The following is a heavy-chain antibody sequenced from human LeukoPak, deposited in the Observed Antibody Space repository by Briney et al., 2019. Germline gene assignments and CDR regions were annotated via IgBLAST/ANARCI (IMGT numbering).Heavy chain of an antibody. J-gene: IGHJ5*02. CDR3: ARDGPYCSSTSCYTNWFDP. CDR2: INTNTGNP. D-gene: IGHD2-2*02. CDR1: GYTFTSYA. Sequence: ASVKVSCKASGYTFTSYAMNWVRQAPGQGLEWMGWINTNTGNPTYAQGFTGRFVFSLDTSVSTAYLQISSLKAEDTAVYYCARDGPYCSSTSCYTNWFDPWGQGTLVTVSS. V-gene: IGHV7-4-1*02.